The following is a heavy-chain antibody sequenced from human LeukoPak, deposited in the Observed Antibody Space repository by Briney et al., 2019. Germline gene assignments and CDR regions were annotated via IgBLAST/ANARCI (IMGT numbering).Heavy chain of an antibody. CDR2: IYYSGST. D-gene: IGHD2-21*02. CDR3: ARLVPAYCGGDCSRYAFDI. CDR1: GGSISSYY. Sequence: SEILSLTCTVSGGSISSYYWSWIRQPPGKGLEWIGYIYYSGSTNYNPSLKSRVTISVDTSKNQFSLKLSSVTAADTAVYYCARLVPAYCGGDCSRYAFDIWGQGTMVTVSS. V-gene: IGHV4-59*08. J-gene: IGHJ3*02.